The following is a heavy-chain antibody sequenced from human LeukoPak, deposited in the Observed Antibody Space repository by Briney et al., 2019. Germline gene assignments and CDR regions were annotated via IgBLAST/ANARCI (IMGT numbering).Heavy chain of an antibody. J-gene: IGHJ4*02. Sequence: GGPLRLSCAASGFTFSGYGMHWVRQAPGKGLEWVAVISYDGSNKYYADSVKGRFTISRDNSKNTLYLQMNSLRAEDTAVYHCAKDSSTWYAHQVDYWGQGTLVTVSS. CDR2: ISYDGSNK. CDR3: AKDSSTWYAHQVDY. CDR1: GFTFSGYG. D-gene: IGHD6-13*01. V-gene: IGHV3-30*18.